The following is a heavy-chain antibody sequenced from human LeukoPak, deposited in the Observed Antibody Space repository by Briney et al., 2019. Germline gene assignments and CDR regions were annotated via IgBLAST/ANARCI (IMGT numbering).Heavy chain of an antibody. CDR1: GFTFSSYA. D-gene: IGHD3-22*01. J-gene: IGHJ4*02. CDR3: ARTYYDSSGYYQPYFDY. V-gene: IGHV3-23*01. Sequence: GESLKISCAASGFTFSSYAMSWVRQAPGKGLEWVSAISGSGGSTYYADSVKGRFTISRDNSKNTLYLQMNSLRAEDTAVYYCARTYYDSSGYYQPYFDYWGQGTLVTVSS. CDR2: ISGSGGST.